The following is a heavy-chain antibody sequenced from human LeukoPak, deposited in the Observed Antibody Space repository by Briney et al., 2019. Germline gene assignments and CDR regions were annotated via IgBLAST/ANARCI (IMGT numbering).Heavy chain of an antibody. CDR2: INESGST. CDR1: GGSFSGYF. J-gene: IGHJ4*02. V-gene: IGHV4-34*01. CDR3: ARLRSGGQVAGVYFDS. D-gene: IGHD6-19*01. Sequence: SETLSLTCAVLGGSFSGYFWRWIRQPPGKGLEWIGEINESGSTNYNPSLKSRVTISIDTSKNHFSLKLSSVTAADTAIYYCARLRSGGQVAGVYFDSLGQGTLVTVSS.